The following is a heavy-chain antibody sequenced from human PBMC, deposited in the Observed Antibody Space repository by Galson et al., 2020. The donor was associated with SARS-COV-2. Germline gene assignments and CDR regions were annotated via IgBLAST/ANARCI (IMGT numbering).Heavy chain of an antibody. D-gene: IGHD2-21*02. J-gene: IGHJ4*02. Sequence: SGPTLVKPTQTLTLTCTFSGFSLSTSGEAVGWIRQPPGKALEWLALTYWDDDKRYSPSLKSRLTITKDTSKNQVVLTMDDMDPVDTATYYCAVRRGGDSFFGSWGQGTLVPVSS. CDR1: GFSLSTSGEA. CDR3: AVRRGGDSFFGS. V-gene: IGHV2-5*02. CDR2: TYWDDDK.